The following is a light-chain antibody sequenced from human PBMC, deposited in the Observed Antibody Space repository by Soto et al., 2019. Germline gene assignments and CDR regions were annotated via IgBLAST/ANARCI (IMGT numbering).Light chain of an antibody. CDR2: GAS. Sequence: EVVLTQSPGTLSLSSGEGATLSCRASQIVTSNYLAWYQQRPGQAPRLLIFGASTRATGIPGRFSGSGSGTDFTLTISRLEPEDFAVYYCQQYGRSPWAFGQGTKVEIK. J-gene: IGKJ1*01. CDR1: QIVTSNY. V-gene: IGKV3-20*01. CDR3: QQYGRSPWA.